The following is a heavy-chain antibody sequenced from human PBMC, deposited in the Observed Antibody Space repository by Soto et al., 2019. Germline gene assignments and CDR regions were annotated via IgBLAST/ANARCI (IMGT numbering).Heavy chain of an antibody. D-gene: IGHD3-10*01. CDR3: AREGEAWGYYYGSGSYYNWFDP. Sequence: GASVKVSCKASGYTFTSYAMHWVRQAPGQRLEWMGWINAGNGNTKYSQKFQGRVTITRDTSASTAYMELSSLRSEDTAVYYCAREGEAWGYYYGSGSYYNWFDPWGQGTLVTVSS. CDR1: GYTFTSYA. J-gene: IGHJ5*02. V-gene: IGHV1-3*01. CDR2: INAGNGNT.